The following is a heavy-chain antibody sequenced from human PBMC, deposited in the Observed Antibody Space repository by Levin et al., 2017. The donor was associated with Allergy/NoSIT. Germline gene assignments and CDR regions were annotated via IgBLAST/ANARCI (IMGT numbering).Heavy chain of an antibody. Sequence: HTGGSLRLSCTASGFTFGDYAMSWFRQAPGKGLEWVGFIRSKAYGGTTEYAASVKGRFTISRDDSKSIAYLQMNSLKTEDTAVYYCTTNIVVVVAATPPTDYWGQGTLVTVSS. CDR1: GFTFGDYA. V-gene: IGHV3-49*03. J-gene: IGHJ4*02. D-gene: IGHD2-15*01. CDR2: IRSKAYGGTT. CDR3: TTNIVVVVAATPPTDY.